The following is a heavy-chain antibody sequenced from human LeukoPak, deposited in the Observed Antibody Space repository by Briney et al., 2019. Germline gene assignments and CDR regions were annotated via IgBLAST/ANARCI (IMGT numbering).Heavy chain of an antibody. CDR3: ARVAEAAAFDY. V-gene: IGHV3-21*01. Sequence: GGSLRLSCAASGFSFSSYSMNWVRQTPGKGLEWVSSISRSSSSTFYADSVKGRFTISRDNAKNSLYLQMNSLRAEDTAVYYCARVAEAAAFDYWGQGTLVTVSS. D-gene: IGHD6-13*01. J-gene: IGHJ4*02. CDR2: ISRSSSST. CDR1: GFSFSSYS.